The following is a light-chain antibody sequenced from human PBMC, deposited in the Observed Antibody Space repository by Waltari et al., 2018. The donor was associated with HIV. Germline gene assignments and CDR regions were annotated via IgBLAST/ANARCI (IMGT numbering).Light chain of an antibody. CDR1: SSDVGGYNY. J-gene: IGLJ1*01. CDR3: CSYAGSYTYV. V-gene: IGLV2-11*01. CDR2: DVS. Sequence: QSALTQPRSVSGSPGQSVTISCTGTSSDVGGYNYVSWYQQHPGKAPKLMIYDVSKRPAGVPDRLSGSKSGNTASLTISGLQAENEADYSCCSYAGSYTYVFGTGTKVTVL.